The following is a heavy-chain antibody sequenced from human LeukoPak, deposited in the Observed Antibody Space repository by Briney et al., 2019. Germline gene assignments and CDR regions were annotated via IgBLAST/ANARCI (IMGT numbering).Heavy chain of an antibody. CDR2: ISYDGSNK. Sequence: GGSLRLSCAASRFTFSSYGMHWVRQAPGKGLEWVAVISYDGSNKYYADSVKGRFTISRDNSKNTLYLQMNSLRAEDTAVYYCAKKSAPDTAMVLELDYWGQGTLVTVSS. J-gene: IGHJ4*02. V-gene: IGHV3-30*18. D-gene: IGHD5-18*01. CDR1: RFTFSSYG. CDR3: AKKSAPDTAMVLELDY.